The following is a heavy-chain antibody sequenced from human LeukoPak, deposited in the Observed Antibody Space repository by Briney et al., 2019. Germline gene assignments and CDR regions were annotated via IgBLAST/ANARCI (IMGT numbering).Heavy chain of an antibody. D-gene: IGHD2-21*01. CDR1: GGSISSGSYC. Sequence: PSETLSLTCTVSGGSISSGSYCWSWVRQPAGKGLEWIGCIYTSGSTNYNPSLKSRVTISVDTSKNQFSLKLSSVTAADTAVYYCARGQAWPLLGRYYFDYWGQGTLVTVSS. V-gene: IGHV4-61*02. J-gene: IGHJ4*02. CDR3: ARGQAWPLLGRYYFDY. CDR2: IYTSGST.